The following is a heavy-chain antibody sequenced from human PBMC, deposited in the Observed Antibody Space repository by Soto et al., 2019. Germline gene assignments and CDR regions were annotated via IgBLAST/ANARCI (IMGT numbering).Heavy chain of an antibody. V-gene: IGHV2-5*02. CDR1: GFSLSTSGVG. Sequence: QITLKESGPTLVKPTQTLTLTCTFSGFSLSTSGVGVGWIRQPPGKALEWLALIYWDDDKRYSPSLKSRLTITKDTSKHQVVLTMTNMDPVDTATYYCARSEGSYGDYLNWFDPWGQGTLVTVSS. D-gene: IGHD4-17*01. CDR3: ARSEGSYGDYLNWFDP. J-gene: IGHJ5*02. CDR2: IYWDDDK.